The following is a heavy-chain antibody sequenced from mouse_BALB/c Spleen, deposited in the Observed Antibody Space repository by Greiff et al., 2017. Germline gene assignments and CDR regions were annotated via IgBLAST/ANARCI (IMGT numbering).Heavy chain of an antibody. V-gene: IGHV1S135*01. CDR2: IDPYNGGT. Sequence: VHVKQSGPELVKPGASVKVSCKASGYAFTSYNMYWVKQSHGKSLEWIGYIDPYNGGTSYNQKFKGKATLTVDKSSSTAYMHLNSLTSEDSAVYYCARYGTSRGYYAMDYWGQGTSVTVSS. D-gene: IGHD1-3*01. J-gene: IGHJ4*01. CDR1: GYAFTSYN. CDR3: ARYGTSRGYYAMDY.